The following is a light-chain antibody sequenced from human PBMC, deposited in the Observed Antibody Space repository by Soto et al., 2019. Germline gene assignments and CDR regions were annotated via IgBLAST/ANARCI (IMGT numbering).Light chain of an antibody. CDR2: GNS. J-gene: IGLJ2*01. V-gene: IGLV1-40*01. CDR3: QSYDSSLSGGV. Sequence: QSVLTQPPSVSGAPGQRVTISCTGSSSNIGAGYDVHWYQQLPGTAPKLLIYGNSNRPSGVPDRFSCSKSGTSASLAITGLQAEDEADYYCQSYDSSLSGGVFGGGTKLTVL. CDR1: SSNIGAGYD.